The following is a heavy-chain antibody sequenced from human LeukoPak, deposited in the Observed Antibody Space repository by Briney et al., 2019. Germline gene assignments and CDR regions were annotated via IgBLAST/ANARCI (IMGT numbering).Heavy chain of an antibody. J-gene: IGHJ4*02. CDR2: IYYSGST. CDR1: GGSISSGDYS. D-gene: IGHD5-18*01. V-gene: IGHV4-30-4*01. Sequence: SETLSLTCTVSGGSISSGDYSWSWIRQPPGKGLEWIGYIYYSGSTLYNPSLKSRVTISADTSKQQFSLKLISVTAADTAVYYCARAKSQRGYTYGPHTFFDYWGQGTLVTVSS. CDR3: ARAKSQRGYTYGPHTFFDY.